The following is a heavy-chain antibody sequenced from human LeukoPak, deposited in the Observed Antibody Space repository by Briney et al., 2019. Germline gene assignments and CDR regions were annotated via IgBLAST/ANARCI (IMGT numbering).Heavy chain of an antibody. CDR3: ARDPGIQLWSYYFDY. Sequence: GGSLRLSCAASGFTFSSYAMSWVRQAPGKGLEWVSSINRSGSYIFYADSVKGRFTISRDNTKNSLYLQMNSLRAEDTAVYYCARDPGIQLWSYYFDYWGPGTLVTVSS. J-gene: IGHJ4*02. D-gene: IGHD5-18*01. V-gene: IGHV3-21*01. CDR2: INRSGSYI. CDR1: GFTFSSYA.